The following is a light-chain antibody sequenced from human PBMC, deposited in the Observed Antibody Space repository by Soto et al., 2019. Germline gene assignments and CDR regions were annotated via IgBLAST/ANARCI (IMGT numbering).Light chain of an antibody. J-gene: IGLJ2*01. V-gene: IGLV2-11*01. CDR3: CSYAGSYTLI. CDR1: SSDVGAYHY. CDR2: DVS. Sequence: SALTQPRSVSGSPGQSVTISCTGTSSDVGAYHYVSWYQQHPGKAPKLMIYDVSKRPSGVPDRFSGSKSGNTASLTISGLQAEDEADYYCCSYAGSYTLIFGGGTKLTVL.